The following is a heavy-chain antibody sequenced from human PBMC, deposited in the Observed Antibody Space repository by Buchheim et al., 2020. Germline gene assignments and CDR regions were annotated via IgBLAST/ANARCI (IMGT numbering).Heavy chain of an antibody. CDR2: IYYSGST. CDR3: ARGMELYYYYYGMDV. D-gene: IGHD1-7*01. J-gene: IGHJ6*02. V-gene: IGHV4-39*07. CDR1: GGSISSSSYY. Sequence: QLQLQESGPGLVKPSETLSLTCTVSGGSISSSSYYWGWIRQPPGKGLEWIGSIYYSGSTYYNPSLKSRVTISVDTSKNQFSLKLSSVTAADTAVYYCARGMELYYYYYGMDVWGQGTT.